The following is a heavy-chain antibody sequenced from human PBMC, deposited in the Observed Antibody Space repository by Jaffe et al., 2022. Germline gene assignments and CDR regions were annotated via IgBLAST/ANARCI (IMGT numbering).Heavy chain of an antibody. CDR3: AKDLGRYDYIWGSYRYTGFDY. CDR2: ISWNSGSI. D-gene: IGHD3-16*02. Sequence: EVQLVESGGGLVQPGRSLRLSCAASGFTFDDYAMHWVRQAPGKGLEWVSGISWNSGSIGYADSVKGRFTISRDNAKNSLYLQMNSLRAEDTALYYCAKDLGRYDYIWGSYRYTGFDYWGQGTLVTVSS. J-gene: IGHJ4*02. V-gene: IGHV3-9*01. CDR1: GFTFDDYA.